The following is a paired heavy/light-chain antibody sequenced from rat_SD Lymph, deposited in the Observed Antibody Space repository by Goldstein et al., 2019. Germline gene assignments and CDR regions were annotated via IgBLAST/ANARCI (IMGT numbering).Heavy chain of an antibody. CDR3: ARRNIFDY. J-gene: IGHJ2*01. V-gene: IGHV1-60*01. D-gene: IGHD1-5*01. CDR2: INPGSGGT. CDR1: GYTFTNYD. Sequence: QVQLQQSGAELTKPGSSVKISCKASGYTFTNYDITWIKQRPGQALEWIGAINPGSGGTDYNEKFKGKATLTEDKSSSTAFMQLSSLTPEDTAVYYCARRNIFDYWGQGVMVTVSS.
Light chain of an antibody. CDR2: YAT. CDR3: LQHYSAPYT. CDR1: QSISNS. Sequence: DIQVTQSPSSLLASLGERVTITCQTSQSISNSLNWYQQKPGQAPMVLIYYATSLRTGMPSRFSGQYSGRSFTLTITSLEPEDIGNYFCLQHYSAPYTFGGGTKLELK. V-gene: IGKV22S4*01. J-gene: IGKJ2-3*01.